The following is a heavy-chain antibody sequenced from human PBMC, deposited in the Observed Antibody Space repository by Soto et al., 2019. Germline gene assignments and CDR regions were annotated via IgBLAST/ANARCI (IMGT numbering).Heavy chain of an antibody. CDR1: GFTFSSYA. Sequence: GGSLRLSCAASGFTFSSYAMSWVRQAPGKGLEWVSAISGSGGSTYYADSVKGRFTISRDNSKNTLYLQMNSLRAEDTAVYYCAKLGQQPLFSEYNWFDPWGQGTLVTVSS. V-gene: IGHV3-23*01. D-gene: IGHD6-13*01. CDR2: ISGSGGST. J-gene: IGHJ5*02. CDR3: AKLGQQPLFSEYNWFDP.